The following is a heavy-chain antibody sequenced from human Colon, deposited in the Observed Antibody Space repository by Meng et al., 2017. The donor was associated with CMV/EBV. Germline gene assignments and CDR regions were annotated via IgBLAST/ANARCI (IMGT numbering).Heavy chain of an antibody. Sequence: GGPLRLSCAASGFTFSSYAMSWVRQTPGKGLEWVSTIDSSGAYIADSVKGRFTVSRDNFKNTLDLQMNSLRVEDAATYYCTKLMGNTRVDHWGQGTQVTVSS. CDR3: TKLMGNTRVDH. V-gene: IGHV3-23*05. D-gene: IGHD5-24*01. J-gene: IGHJ5*02. CDR1: GFTFSSYA. CDR2: IDSSGA.